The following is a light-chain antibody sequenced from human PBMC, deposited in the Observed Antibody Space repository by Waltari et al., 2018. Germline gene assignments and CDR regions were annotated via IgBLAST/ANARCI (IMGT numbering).Light chain of an antibody. V-gene: IGLV3-25*03. CDR3: QSGDSSGVGV. J-gene: IGLJ3*02. CDR2: KDR. Sequence: SYELTQPPSVSVSPGQTARITCSGDALPKQYAHWYQHKPGQVPVLVIYKDRERPSGIPERFSGSSSGTTVTLTISGVQAEDESDYYWQSGDSSGVGVFGGGTKLTVL. CDR1: ALPKQY.